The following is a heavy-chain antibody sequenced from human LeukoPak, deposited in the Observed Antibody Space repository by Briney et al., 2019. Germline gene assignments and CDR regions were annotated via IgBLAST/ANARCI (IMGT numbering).Heavy chain of an antibody. Sequence: SETLSLTCTVSGGSIRNYYWSWIRQPPGKGLEWIGYIYYSGSTNYNPSLKSRVTISVDTSKNQFSLKLKFVTAADTAVYFCAREGYSGYLFDYWGQGTLVTVSS. CDR3: AREGYSGYLFDY. D-gene: IGHD3-22*01. CDR1: GGSIRNYY. CDR2: IYYSGST. J-gene: IGHJ4*02. V-gene: IGHV4-59*01.